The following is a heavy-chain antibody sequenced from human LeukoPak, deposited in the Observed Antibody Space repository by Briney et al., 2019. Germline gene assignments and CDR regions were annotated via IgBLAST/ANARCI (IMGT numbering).Heavy chain of an antibody. D-gene: IGHD3-22*01. CDR1: GGSIRNYF. CDR2: IYTSGSI. J-gene: IGHJ4*02. Sequence: SETLSLTCSVSGGSIRNYFWSWIRQPAGKGLEWIGRIYTSGSIDYNPSLRSRVTMSVDTSRNQFSLKLTSVTAADTAVYYCVGESKSYDGSGYYHDYWGQGTLVTVSS. CDR3: VGESKSYDGSGYYHDY. V-gene: IGHV4-4*07.